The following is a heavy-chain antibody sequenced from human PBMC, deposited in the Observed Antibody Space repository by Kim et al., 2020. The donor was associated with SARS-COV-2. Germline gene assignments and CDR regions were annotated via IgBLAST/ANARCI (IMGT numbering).Heavy chain of an antibody. CDR3: ARSVTIGSGYLFDY. CDR2: ISSNGGST. CDR1: GFTFSSYA. Sequence: GGSLRLSCAASGFTFSSYAMHWVRQAPGKGLEYVSAISSNGGSTYYANSGKGRFTISRDNSKNTLYLQMGSLRAEDMAVYYCARSVTIGSGYLFDYWGQGTLVTVSS. J-gene: IGHJ4*02. D-gene: IGHD3-22*01. V-gene: IGHV3-64*01.